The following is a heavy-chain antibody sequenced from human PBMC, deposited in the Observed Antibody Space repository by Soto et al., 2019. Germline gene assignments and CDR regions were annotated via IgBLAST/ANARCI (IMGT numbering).Heavy chain of an antibody. Sequence: GASVKVSCKASGYTFTSYDINWVRQATGQGLEWMGWMNPNSGNTDYAQKFQGRVTMTRNTSISTAYMEMNSLRSEDTAVYYCAKDGKEEWLVLHYFDYWGQGTLVTVSS. CDR1: GYTFTSYD. D-gene: IGHD6-19*01. CDR3: AKDGKEEWLVLHYFDY. CDR2: MNPNSGNT. J-gene: IGHJ4*02. V-gene: IGHV1-8*01.